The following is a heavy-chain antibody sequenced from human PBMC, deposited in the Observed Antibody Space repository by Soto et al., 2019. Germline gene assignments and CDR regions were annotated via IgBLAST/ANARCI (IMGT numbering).Heavy chain of an antibody. CDR3: AVPGAGDFDY. Sequence: PERLSLACAVSGASISTNNGGSWVRRPPGKGLAWIGEVYHSGSTNCKPSLKSRVTISIDKSKNQFSLRLTSMTAADTAVYYCAVPGAGDFDYWSQGTLVTVSS. D-gene: IGHD6-13*01. V-gene: IGHV4-4*03. CDR1: GASISTNNG. CDR2: VYHSGST. J-gene: IGHJ4*02.